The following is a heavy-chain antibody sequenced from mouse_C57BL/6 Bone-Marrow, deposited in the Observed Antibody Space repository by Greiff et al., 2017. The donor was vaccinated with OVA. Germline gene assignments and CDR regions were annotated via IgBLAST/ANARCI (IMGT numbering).Heavy chain of an antibody. J-gene: IGHJ1*03. D-gene: IGHD2-13*01. V-gene: IGHV1-81*01. CDR1: GYTFTSYG. CDR3: ARGGEDWYVDV. Sequence: QVQLQQSGAELARPGASVKLSCKASGYTFTSYGISWVKQRTGQGLEWIGEIYPRSGNTYYNEKFKGKATLTADKSSSTAYMELRSLTSEDSAVYFCARGGEDWYVDVWGTGTTVTVSS. CDR2: IYPRSGNT.